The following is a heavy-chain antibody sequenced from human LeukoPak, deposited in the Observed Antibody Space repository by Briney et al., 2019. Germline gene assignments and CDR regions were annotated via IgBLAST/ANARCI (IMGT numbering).Heavy chain of an antibody. CDR3: ARDRGDTAIYFDY. J-gene: IGHJ4*02. Sequence: SETLSLTCTVSGGSISSSSYYWGWIRQPPGKGLEWIGSIYYSGSTYYNPSLKSRVTISVDTSKNQFSLKLSSVTAADTAVYYCARDRGDTAIYFDYWGKGPLVPVSS. CDR2: IYYSGST. D-gene: IGHD5-18*01. V-gene: IGHV4-39*02. CDR1: GGSISSSSYY.